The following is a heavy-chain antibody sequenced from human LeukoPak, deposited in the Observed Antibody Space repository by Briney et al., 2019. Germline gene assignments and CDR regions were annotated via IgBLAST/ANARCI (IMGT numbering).Heavy chain of an antibody. CDR1: GGSISSGSYY. V-gene: IGHV4-61*02. D-gene: IGHD1-26*01. CDR3: ARDRYSGSSPYFDY. CDR2: IYTSGST. J-gene: IGHJ4*02. Sequence: SETLSLTCTVSGGSISSGSYYWSWIRQPAGKGLEWIVRIYTSGSTNYNPSLKSRVTISVDTSKNQFSLKLSSVTAADTAVYYCARDRYSGSSPYFDYWGQGTLVTVSS.